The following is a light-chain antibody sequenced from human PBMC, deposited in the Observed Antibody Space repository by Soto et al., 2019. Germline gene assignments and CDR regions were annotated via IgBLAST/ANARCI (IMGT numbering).Light chain of an antibody. CDR3: QKHDGAPWT. CDR1: QGINKY. V-gene: IGKV1-27*01. J-gene: IGKJ1*01. CDR2: ATS. Sequence: DILMTQSPSSLSASVGDRVTITCRASQGINKYLAWYHQKPGKVPNLLIYATSTLQSGVPSRFSGSGFGTEFTLTISSLQPEDVGTYYCQKHDGAPWTFGQGTKVEVK.